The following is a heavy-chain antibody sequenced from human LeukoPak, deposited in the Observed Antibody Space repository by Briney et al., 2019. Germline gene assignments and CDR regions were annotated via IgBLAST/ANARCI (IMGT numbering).Heavy chain of an antibody. CDR2: INPNSGGT. Sequence: ASVKVSCKASGYTFTGYNMHWVRQAPGQGLEWMGWINPNSGGTNYAQKFQGRVTMTRDTSISTAYMELSRLRSDDTAVYYCARSPIPYYYDSSGYEPPVWYVDLWGRGTMVTVSS. CDR1: GYTFTGYN. CDR3: ARSPIPYYYDSSGYEPPVWYVDL. D-gene: IGHD3-22*01. V-gene: IGHV1-2*02. J-gene: IGHJ2*01.